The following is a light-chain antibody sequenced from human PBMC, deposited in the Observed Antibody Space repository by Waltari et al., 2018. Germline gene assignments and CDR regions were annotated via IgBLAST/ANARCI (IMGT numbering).Light chain of an antibody. CDR2: DAT. CDR1: SSDGGTYKF. J-gene: IGLJ2*01. Sequence: QSALTQPASVSGSPGQSITISCTGTSSDGGTYKFVPWYHQHPGKVPKLIIYDATDRPSGVSSRFSGSKSGNTASLTISGLQAEDEGDYYCNSYTTSGTVVFGGGTKLTVL. V-gene: IGLV2-14*03. CDR3: NSYTTSGTVV.